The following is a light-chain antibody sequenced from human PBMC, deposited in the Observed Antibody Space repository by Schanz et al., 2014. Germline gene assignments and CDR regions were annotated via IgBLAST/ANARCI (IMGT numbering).Light chain of an antibody. CDR2: GDN. CDR3: SSYTSSLYV. V-gene: IGLV2-14*02. CDR1: ATDIGGTYL. Sequence: QSVLTQPASVSASPGQSITISCTGTATDIGGTYLVSWYQQNPGEAPKLLILGDNHRPSGVSNRFSGSKSGNTASLTISGLQAEDEADYYCSSYTSSLYVFGTGTKLTVL. J-gene: IGLJ1*01.